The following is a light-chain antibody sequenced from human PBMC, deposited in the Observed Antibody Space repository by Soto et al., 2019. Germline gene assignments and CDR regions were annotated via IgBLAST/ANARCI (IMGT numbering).Light chain of an antibody. V-gene: IGKV1-27*01. CDR2: AAS. J-gene: IGKJ1*01. CDR1: PGISNY. CDR3: QRYDSDPA. Sequence: DIQMTQSPSSLSASVGDRVTITCRASPGISNYLAWYQQRPMKVPKLLIYAASTLQSGVPSRFSGSGSGTEFPLTISSLQPEDVGTYYCQRYDSDPAFGQGTKVDI.